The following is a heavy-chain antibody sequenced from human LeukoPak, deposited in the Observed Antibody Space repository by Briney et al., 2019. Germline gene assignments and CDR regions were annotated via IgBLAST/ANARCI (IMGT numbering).Heavy chain of an antibody. CDR3: AKGTYYDFWSGKDYYYYYMDV. V-gene: IGHV3-23*01. Sequence: GGSLRPSCAASGFTFSSYAMSWVRQAPGKGLEWVSAISGSGGSTYYADSVKGRFTISRDNSKNTLYLQMNSLRAEDTAVYYCAKGTYYDFWSGKDYYYYYMDVWGKGTTVTVSS. D-gene: IGHD3-3*01. J-gene: IGHJ6*03. CDR2: ISGSGGST. CDR1: GFTFSSYA.